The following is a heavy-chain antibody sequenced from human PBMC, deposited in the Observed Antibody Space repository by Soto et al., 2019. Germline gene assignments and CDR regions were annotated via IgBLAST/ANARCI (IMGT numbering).Heavy chain of an antibody. CDR2: ISYDGSNK. D-gene: IGHD2-15*01. V-gene: IGHV3-30*18. CDR3: AKARGVAATQHYYYGMDV. CDR1: GFTFSSYG. J-gene: IGHJ6*02. Sequence: PGGSLGLSWAVSGFTFSSYGMGWVRPAPGKGLEWVAVISYDGSNKYYADSVKGRFTNTSDKSKNTLYLQINSLRAEDTAVYYCAKARGVAATQHYYYGMDVWGQGTTVTVSS.